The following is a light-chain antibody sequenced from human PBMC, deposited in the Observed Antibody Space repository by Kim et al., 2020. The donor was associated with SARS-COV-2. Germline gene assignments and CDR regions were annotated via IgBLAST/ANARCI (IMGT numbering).Light chain of an antibody. V-gene: IGLV2-8*01. CDR1: SSDFVVYNY. CDR2: EVT. CDR3: SSYAGSNNFVV. J-gene: IGLJ2*01. Sequence: QSVTIPYPGTSSDFVVYNYFAWYQQYPGKAPKLMIYEVTKRPSGVPDRFSGSKSGNTASLTVSGLQAEDEADYYCSSYAGSNNFVVFGGGTQLTVL.